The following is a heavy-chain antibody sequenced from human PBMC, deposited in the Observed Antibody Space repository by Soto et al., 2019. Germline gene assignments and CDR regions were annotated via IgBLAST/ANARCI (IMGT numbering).Heavy chain of an antibody. CDR3: VKNSGWFNT. J-gene: IGHJ5*02. V-gene: IGHV3-23*01. D-gene: IGHD3-10*01. CDR2: IDGSGGIT. Sequence: QLLQSGGGVVQPGGSLTLSCAASGLTFGTTDMSWVRQAPGEGLEWVSTIDGSGGITYYADAVKGRFTISRDNSRNTVYLQMNSLRGDDSALYYCVKNSGWFNTWGQGALVTVSS. CDR1: GLTFGTTD.